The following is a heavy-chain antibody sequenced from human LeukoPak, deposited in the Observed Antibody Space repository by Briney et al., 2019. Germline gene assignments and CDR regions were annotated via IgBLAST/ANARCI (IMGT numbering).Heavy chain of an antibody. CDR3: VRDNRSYNFDY. V-gene: IGHV3-74*01. J-gene: IGHJ4*02. D-gene: IGHD1-26*01. CDR2: IKSDGSST. CDR1: GFTFSRYW. Sequence: GGSLRLSCAASGFTFSRYWMHWVRQAPGKGLVWVSCIKSDGSSTSIADSAKGRFTISKDNAKNTVYLQMNSLRAEDTAVYYCVRDNRSYNFDYWGQGTLVTVSS.